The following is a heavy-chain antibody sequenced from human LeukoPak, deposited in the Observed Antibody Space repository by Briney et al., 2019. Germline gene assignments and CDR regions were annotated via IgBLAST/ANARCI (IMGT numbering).Heavy chain of an antibody. J-gene: IGHJ6*02. CDR3: VRGHYFGMDV. V-gene: IGHV3-33*08. CDR1: GFTFSNYN. CDR2: IWGDASKI. Sequence: GGSLRLSCVASGFTFSNYNMNWVRQAPGKGLDWVAAIWGDASKIYYADSVKGRFTISRDNSKNTLSLQMDSLRVADTALYYCVRGHYFGMDVWGQGTAITVSS.